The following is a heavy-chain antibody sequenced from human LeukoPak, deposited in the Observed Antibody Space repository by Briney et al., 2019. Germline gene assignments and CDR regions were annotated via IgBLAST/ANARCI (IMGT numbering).Heavy chain of an antibody. CDR3: ARDLGLELPGDHKPQYYFDY. D-gene: IGHD1-7*01. CDR1: GGSISSYY. CDR2: IYYSGST. V-gene: IGHV4-59*01. Sequence: SETLSLTCTVSGGSISSYYWSWIRQPPGKGLEWIGYIYYSGSTNYNPSLKSRVTISVDTSKNQFSLKLSSVTAADTAVYYCARDLGLELPGDHKPQYYFDYWGQGTLVTVSS. J-gene: IGHJ4*02.